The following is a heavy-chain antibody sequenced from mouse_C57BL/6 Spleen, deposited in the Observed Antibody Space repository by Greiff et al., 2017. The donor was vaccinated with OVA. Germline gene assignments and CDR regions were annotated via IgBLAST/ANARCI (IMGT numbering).Heavy chain of an antibody. Sequence: VKLVESGGDLVKPGGSLKLSCAASGFTFSSYGMSWVRQTPDKRLEWVATISSGGSYTYYPDSVKGRFTISRDNAKNTLYLQMSSLKSEDTAMYYCARRATVVEGYFDVWGTGTTVTVSS. V-gene: IGHV5-6*01. CDR1: GFTFSSYG. D-gene: IGHD1-1*01. CDR2: ISSGGSYT. CDR3: ARRATVVEGYFDV. J-gene: IGHJ1*03.